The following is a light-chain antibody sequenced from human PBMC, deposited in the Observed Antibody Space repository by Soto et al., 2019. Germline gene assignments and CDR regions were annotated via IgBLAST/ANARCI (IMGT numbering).Light chain of an antibody. J-gene: IGKJ5*01. CDR3: QQYTGPPTT. V-gene: IGKV3-20*01. Sequence: GLSQSPGTLSLSPGERATLSCRASQRVSNNFLAWYQQKPGQAPRLLIYGASNRATGIPDRFSGSGSGTDFTLTITRLEPEDSAVYFCQQYTGPPTTFGQGTRLEIK. CDR2: GAS. CDR1: QRVSNNF.